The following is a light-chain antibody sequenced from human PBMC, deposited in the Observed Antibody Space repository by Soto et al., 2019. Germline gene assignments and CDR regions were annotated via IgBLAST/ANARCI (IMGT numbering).Light chain of an antibody. V-gene: IGKV3D-20*01. Sequence: EIVLTQSPATLSLSPGERATLSCGASQSISSYLAWYQQKPGLAPRLLIYDASSRATGIPDRFSGSGSGTDFTLTISRLEPEDFAVYYCQQYGTSPWTFGQGTKVDIK. CDR3: QQYGTSPWT. CDR1: QSISSY. CDR2: DAS. J-gene: IGKJ1*01.